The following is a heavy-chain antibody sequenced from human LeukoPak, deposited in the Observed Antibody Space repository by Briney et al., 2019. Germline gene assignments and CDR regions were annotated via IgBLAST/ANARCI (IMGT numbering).Heavy chain of an antibody. D-gene: IGHD5-18*01. J-gene: IGHJ4*02. CDR1: GGSISSGGYS. CDR3: ARDADDTAMVYFDY. Sequence: SETLSLTCTVSGGSISSGGYSWSWIRQHPGKGLEWIGYIYYSGTTYYNPSLKSRVTMSVDTSKKQFSLKLSSVTAADTAVYYCARDADDTAMVYFDYWGQGTLVTVSS. CDR2: IYYSGTT. V-gene: IGHV4-31*03.